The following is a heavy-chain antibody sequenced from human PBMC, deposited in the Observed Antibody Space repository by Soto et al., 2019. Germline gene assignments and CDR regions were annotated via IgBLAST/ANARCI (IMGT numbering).Heavy chain of an antibody. CDR2: INAGNGNT. CDR3: ASGYDFWSGEPYYSMDV. J-gene: IGHJ6*02. CDR1: GYTYTSYA. Sequence: ASVKVSCQASGYTYTSYAMHWVRQAPGQRLEWMGWINAGNGNTKYSQKFQGRVTITRDTSASTAYMELSSLRSEDTAVYYCASGYDFWSGEPYYSMDVWGQGTTVTVSS. V-gene: IGHV1-3*01. D-gene: IGHD3-3*01.